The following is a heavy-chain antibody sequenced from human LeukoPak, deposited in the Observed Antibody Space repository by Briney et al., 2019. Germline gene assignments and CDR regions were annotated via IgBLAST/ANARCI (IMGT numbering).Heavy chain of an antibody. CDR3: ARRTTVTTENDY. Sequence: ASVKVSCKASGYTFTSYGISWVRQAPGQGLEWVGWISAYNGNTNYAQKLQGRVTTTTDTSTSTAYMELRSLRSDDTAVYYCARRTTVTTENDYWGQGTLVTVSS. CDR1: GYTFTSYG. CDR2: ISAYNGNT. J-gene: IGHJ4*02. V-gene: IGHV1-18*01. D-gene: IGHD4-17*01.